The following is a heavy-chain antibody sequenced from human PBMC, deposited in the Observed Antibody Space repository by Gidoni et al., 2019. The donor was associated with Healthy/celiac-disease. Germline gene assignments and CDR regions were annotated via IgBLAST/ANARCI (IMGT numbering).Heavy chain of an antibody. V-gene: IGHV3-30*18. J-gene: IGHJ6*02. CDR1: GFTFSSSG. CDR2: ISYDGSNK. CDR3: AKARKTYYDFWSGYYYYYGMDV. D-gene: IGHD3-3*01. Sequence: QVQLVESGGGVVQPGRSLRLSCAASGFTFSSSGMNWVRQAPGKGLEWVAFISYDGSNKYYADSVKGRVTISRDNSKNTLYLQMNSLRAEDTAVYYCAKARKTYYDFWSGYYYYYGMDVWGQGTTVTVSS.